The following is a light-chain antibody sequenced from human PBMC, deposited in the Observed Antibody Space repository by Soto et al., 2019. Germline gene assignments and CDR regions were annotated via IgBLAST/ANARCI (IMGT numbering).Light chain of an antibody. CDR2: GAS. CDR1: QSVNSN. V-gene: IGKV3-15*01. J-gene: IGKJ1*01. Sequence: EIVMTQSPATLCVSPGERATLSCRASQSVNSNLAWYQQKPGQAPRLLIYGASTRATGIPARFSGSGSGTEFTLTISSLQSEDSALYYCQQYNSWPTFGHGTKMEIE. CDR3: QQYNSWPT.